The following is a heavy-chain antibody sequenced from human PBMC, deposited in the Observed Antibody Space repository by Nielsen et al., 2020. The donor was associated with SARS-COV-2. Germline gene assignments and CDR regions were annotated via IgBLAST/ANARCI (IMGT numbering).Heavy chain of an antibody. D-gene: IGHD4-17*01. CDR3: VRDKDSTTENLRMDV. J-gene: IGHJ6*02. CDR1: GFTVSRNY. V-gene: IGHV3-53*01. Sequence: AGSLSLSCAASGFTVSRNYMSWVRQAPGKGLAWVSVIHEDGSSYYADSVEGRFTISRDNSKNILDLHMNSLRAEDTAVYYCVRDKDSTTENLRMDVWCQGTTVTVSS. CDR2: IHEDGSS.